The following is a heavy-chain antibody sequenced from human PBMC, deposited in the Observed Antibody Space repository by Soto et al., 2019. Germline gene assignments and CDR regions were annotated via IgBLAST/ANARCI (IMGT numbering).Heavy chain of an antibody. V-gene: IGHV4-39*01. CDR2: IYYSGST. CDR1: GGSISSSSYY. CDR3: ARHRTSMDV. J-gene: IGHJ6*02. Sequence: PSETLSLTCTVSGGSISSSSYYWGWIRQPPGKGLEWTGSIYYSGSTYYNPSLKSRVTISVDTSKNQFSLKLSSVTAADTAVYYCARHRTSMDVWGPGTTLTVSS.